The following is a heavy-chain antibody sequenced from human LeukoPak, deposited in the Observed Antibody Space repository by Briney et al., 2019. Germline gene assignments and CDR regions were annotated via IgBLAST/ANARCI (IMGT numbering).Heavy chain of an antibody. Sequence: ASVKVSCKASGYTFTDYYLHRVRQAPGQGLEWMGWINPNSGDTDYAQKFQGRVTMTRDTSISTAYMELSRLRSDDTAVYYCAREGTHVRQFDPWGQGTLVTVSS. D-gene: IGHD2-8*01. CDR3: AREGTHVRQFDP. V-gene: IGHV1-2*02. CDR1: GYTFTDYY. J-gene: IGHJ5*02. CDR2: INPNSGDT.